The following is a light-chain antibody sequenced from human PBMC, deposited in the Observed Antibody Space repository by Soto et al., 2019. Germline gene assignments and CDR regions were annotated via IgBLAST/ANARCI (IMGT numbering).Light chain of an antibody. CDR3: QQYNCSPRT. CDR1: HSISDT. V-gene: IGKV3-15*01. Sequence: EIVMTQAPATLSVSPGERATLSCRASHSISDTLAWYQQKPGQAPRLLIFGSSTRAPGIPARFSASGSETEFTLTITTPQSEDFAVYYCQQYNCSPRTFGQGTKVDI. CDR2: GSS. J-gene: IGKJ1*01.